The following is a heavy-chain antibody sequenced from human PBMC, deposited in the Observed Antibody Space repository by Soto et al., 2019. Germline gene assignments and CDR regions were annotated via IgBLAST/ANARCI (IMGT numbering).Heavy chain of an antibody. D-gene: IGHD2-2*01. CDR3: TTDLGHFYDFDY. CDR1: GFTFSNAW. V-gene: IGHV3-15*01. Sequence: EVQLVESGGGLVKPGGSLRLCCAASGFTFSNAWMSWVRQVPGKGLEWVGRIKSKGDGGTRDYAAPVKGRFTISRDDAENTLYLQMNSLKTEDTAVYYCTTDLGHFYDFDYWVQGTLVTVSS. CDR2: IKSKGDGGTR. J-gene: IGHJ4*02.